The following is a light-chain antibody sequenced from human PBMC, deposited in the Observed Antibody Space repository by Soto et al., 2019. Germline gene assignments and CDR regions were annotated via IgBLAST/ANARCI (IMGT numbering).Light chain of an antibody. V-gene: IGKV3-20*01. CDR1: QSFRSSY. CDR2: GAS. J-gene: IGKJ3*01. Sequence: EFVLTQSPGPLSLSPGERATLSCRASQSFRSSYLTWYHQKPGQAPRLLIFGASSRATGTPERISGGGSGTDYSLTINRLEPEDFGVYYCQQYGDSVFTFGPGTTVEIK. CDR3: QQYGDSVFT.